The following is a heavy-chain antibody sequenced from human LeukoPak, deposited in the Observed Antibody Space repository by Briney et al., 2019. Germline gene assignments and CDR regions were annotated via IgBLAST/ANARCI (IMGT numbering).Heavy chain of an antibody. J-gene: IGHJ3*02. CDR1: GGSISSSSYY. CDR2: IYYSGST. CDR3: ARHMNYYDSSAPPGAGAFDI. D-gene: IGHD3-22*01. Sequence: KASETLSLTCTVSGGSISSSSYYWGWIRQPPGKGLAWIGSIYYSGSTYYNPSLKSRVTISVDTSKNQFSLKLSSVTAADTAVYYCARHMNYYDSSAPPGAGAFDIWGQGTMVTVSS. V-gene: IGHV4-39*01.